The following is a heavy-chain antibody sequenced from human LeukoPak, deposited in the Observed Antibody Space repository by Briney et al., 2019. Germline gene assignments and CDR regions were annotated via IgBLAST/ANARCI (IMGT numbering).Heavy chain of an antibody. CDR2: IYISGST. V-gene: IGHV4-4*07. D-gene: IGHD1-26*01. Sequence: SETLSLTCTVSGGSISSYYWSWIRQPAGKGLEWIGRIYISGSTNYNPSLKSRVTISVDTSKNQFSLRLSSVTAADTAVYYCARDYRLTQIQYWGQGTLVTVSS. J-gene: IGHJ1*01. CDR3: ARDYRLTQIQY. CDR1: GGSISSYY.